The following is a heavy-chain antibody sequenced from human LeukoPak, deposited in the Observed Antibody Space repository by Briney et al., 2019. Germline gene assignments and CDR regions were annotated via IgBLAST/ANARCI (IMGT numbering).Heavy chain of an antibody. CDR1: GFTFSSYW. CDR2: INSDGTTT. J-gene: IGHJ4*02. CDR3: ARGQATYHDY. V-gene: IGHV3-74*01. Sequence: GGSLRLSRAASGFTFSSYWMHWVRQAPGKGLLWVSRINSDGTTTTYADSVKGRFTISRDNAKNTLYLQMSSLRADDTAVYYCARGQATYHDYWGQGTLVSVSS.